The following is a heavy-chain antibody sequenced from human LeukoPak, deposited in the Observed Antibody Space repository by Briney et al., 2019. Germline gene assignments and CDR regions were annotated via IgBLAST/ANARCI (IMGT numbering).Heavy chain of an antibody. CDR2: IYSDGST. V-gene: IGHV3-66*01. Sequence: GGSLRLSCAASGFTFSDYAMSWVRQAPGKGLEWVSVIYSDGSTYYADSVKGRFTISRDNSKNTLYLRMNSLRAEDTAVYYCARELRKVVGARYYFDYWGQGTLVTVSS. J-gene: IGHJ4*02. D-gene: IGHD1-26*01. CDR1: GFTFSDYA. CDR3: ARELRKVVGARYYFDY.